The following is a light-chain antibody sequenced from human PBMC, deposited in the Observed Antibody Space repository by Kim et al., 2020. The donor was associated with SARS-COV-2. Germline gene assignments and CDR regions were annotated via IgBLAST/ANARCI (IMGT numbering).Light chain of an antibody. Sequence: QSALTQPRSVSGSPGQSVTISCTGTSSDVGYYNYVSWYQHHPGKAPKLMIYDVDKRPSWVPDRFSASKSGSTASLTISGLQAEDEADYYCCSYACIYFHVLFGGGTQLTVL. J-gene: IGLJ3*02. CDR1: SSDVGYYNY. CDR2: DVD. CDR3: CSYACIYFHVL. V-gene: IGLV2-11*01.